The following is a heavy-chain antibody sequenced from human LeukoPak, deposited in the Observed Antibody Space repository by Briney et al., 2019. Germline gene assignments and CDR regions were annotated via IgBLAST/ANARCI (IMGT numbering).Heavy chain of an antibody. CDR1: GFTFSSYA. CDR3: ARDKIVGATHLDY. D-gene: IGHD1-26*01. V-gene: IGHV3-30*04. CDR2: ISYDGSNK. Sequence: PGGSLRLSCAASGFTFSSYAMHWVRQAPGKGLEWGAVISYDGSNKYYADSVKGRFTISRDNAKNSLYLQMNSLRAEDTAVYYCARDKIVGATHLDYWGQGTLVTVSS. J-gene: IGHJ4*02.